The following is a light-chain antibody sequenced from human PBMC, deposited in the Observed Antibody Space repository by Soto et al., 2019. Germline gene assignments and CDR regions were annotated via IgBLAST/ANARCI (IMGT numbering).Light chain of an antibody. CDR3: QQRYRTPQT. V-gene: IGKV1-39*01. J-gene: IGKJ1*01. Sequence: DIQRTQSPSSLSASVGDRVTITCRASQSISSYLNWYQQKPGKAPKLLIYAASSLQSGVPSRFSGSRSGTDFTLTISSLQREDFATYYCQQRYRTPQTFGQGTKVQIK. CDR2: AAS. CDR1: QSISSY.